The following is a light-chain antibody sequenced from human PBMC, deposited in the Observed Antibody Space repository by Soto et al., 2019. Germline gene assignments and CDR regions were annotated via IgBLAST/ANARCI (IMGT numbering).Light chain of an antibody. V-gene: IGKV1-5*01. J-gene: IGKJ1*01. CDR2: GAS. CDR3: QQRSSYSQT. CDR1: QSIRHY. Sequence: DIQMTQSPPTLSASVGDRVTITCRASQSIRHYLAWYQQMPGKAPKLLIYGASTLQSGVPSRFSGSGSGAEFAVSISRLRPDDFGADCCQQRSSYSQTFGQGTKVEIK.